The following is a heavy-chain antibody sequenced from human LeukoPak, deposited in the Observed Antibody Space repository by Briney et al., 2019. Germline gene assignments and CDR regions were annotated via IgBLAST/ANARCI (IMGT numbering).Heavy chain of an antibody. Sequence: PSETLSLTCTVSGGSINSTNHYWAWVRQPPGKGLEWIGYIYHSGSTYYNPSLKSRVTISVDRSKNQFSLKLSSVTAADTAVYYCARVYEPIRGWYYFDYWGQGTLVTVSS. CDR3: ARVYEPIRGWYYFDY. CDR2: IYHSGST. J-gene: IGHJ4*02. D-gene: IGHD6-19*01. CDR1: GGSINSTNHY. V-gene: IGHV4-39*07.